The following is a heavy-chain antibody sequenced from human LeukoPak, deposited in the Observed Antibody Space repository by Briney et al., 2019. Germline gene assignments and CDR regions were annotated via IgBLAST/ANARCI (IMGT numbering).Heavy chain of an antibody. V-gene: IGHV1-18*01. D-gene: IGHD3-22*01. J-gene: IGHJ4*02. CDR2: LSIYNGNA. CDR1: GYTFTNYG. CDR3: ARGGAYYDSCGYYWGGH. Sequence: ASVKVSCKASGYTFTNYGINWVRQAPGQGLEWMGWLSIYNGNAYYAQKFQGRVTLTTDTSTSTAYMELRSLRSDDTAVYYCARGGAYYDSCGYYWGGHWGQGTLVTVSS.